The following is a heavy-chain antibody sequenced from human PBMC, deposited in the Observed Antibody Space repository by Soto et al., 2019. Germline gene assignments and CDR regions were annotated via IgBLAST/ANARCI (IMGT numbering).Heavy chain of an antibody. V-gene: IGHV1-46*02. D-gene: IGHD4-17*01. J-gene: IGHJ4*02. CDR3: ARGPDDSDVPRWDY. Sequence: QVQLVQSGAEVRKPGASVRLSCATSGYNFNQYYIHWVRQAPGQGLEWMGIINLRGGTTEYAHKFRGRVTVTGDTSTRTAYMELSSLRSEDTEVYFCARGPDDSDVPRWDYWGQGTLITVSS. CDR1: GYNFNQYY. CDR2: INLRGGTT.